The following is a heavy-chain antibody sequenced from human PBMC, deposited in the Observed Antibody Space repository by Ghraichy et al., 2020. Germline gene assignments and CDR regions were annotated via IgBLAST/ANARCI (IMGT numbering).Heavy chain of an antibody. D-gene: IGHD2-2*02. CDR1: GGSISSYY. J-gene: IGHJ6*02. CDR2: IYTSGST. Sequence: GSLRLSCTVSGGSISSYYWSWIRQPAGKGLEWIGRIYTSGSTNYNPSLKSRVTMSVDTSKNQFSLKLSSVTAADTAVYYCARDRFLGDCSSTSCYKDYYYGMDVWGQGTTVTVSS. CDR3: ARDRFLGDCSSTSCYKDYYYGMDV. V-gene: IGHV4-4*07.